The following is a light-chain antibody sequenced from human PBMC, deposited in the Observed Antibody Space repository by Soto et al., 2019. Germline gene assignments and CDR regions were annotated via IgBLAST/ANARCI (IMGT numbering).Light chain of an antibody. V-gene: IGKV3-20*01. CDR2: GAS. Sequence: EIVLTQSPGTLSLSPGERATLSCRASQSVSSSYLAWYQQKPGQAPRLLIYGASSRATGIPDRFSGSGSGTDFTLTICRLEPEDFAVYDCQQYGSSLYTFGQGTKLEIK. J-gene: IGKJ2*01. CDR1: QSVSSSY. CDR3: QQYGSSLYT.